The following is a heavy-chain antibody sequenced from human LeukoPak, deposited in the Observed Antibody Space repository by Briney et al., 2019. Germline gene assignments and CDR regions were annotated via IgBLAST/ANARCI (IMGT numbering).Heavy chain of an antibody. CDR2: ISSSSTYI. J-gene: IGHJ6*02. CDR1: GFTFSSYN. D-gene: IGHD2-2*01. CDR3: ARDLTPDGMDV. V-gene: IGHV3-21*01. Sequence: GGSLRLSCAASGFTFSSYNMSWVRQAPGKGLEWVSSISSSSTYIYYADSVKGRFTISRDNAKNSLYLQMNSLRAEDTAVYYCARDLTPDGMDVWGQGTAVAVSS.